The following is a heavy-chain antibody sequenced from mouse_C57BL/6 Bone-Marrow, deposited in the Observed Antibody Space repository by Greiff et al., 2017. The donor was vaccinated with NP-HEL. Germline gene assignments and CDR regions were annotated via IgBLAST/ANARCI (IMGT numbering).Heavy chain of an antibody. Sequence: VQLKQSGTVLARPGASVKMSCKTSGYTFTSYWMHWVKQRPGQGLEWIGAIYPGNSDTSYNQKFKGKAKLTADKSASTAYMELSSLTNEDSAVYYCTSNVRYFDVWGTGTTVTVSS. CDR2: IYPGNSDT. CDR1: GYTFTSYW. CDR3: TSNVRYFDV. J-gene: IGHJ1*03. V-gene: IGHV1-5*01.